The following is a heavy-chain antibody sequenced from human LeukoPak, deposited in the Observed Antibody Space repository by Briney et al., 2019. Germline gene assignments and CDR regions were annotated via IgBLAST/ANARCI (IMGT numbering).Heavy chain of an antibody. Sequence: PGGSLRLSCAASGFTFSSYAMSWVRQAPGKGLVWVSHINTDGSSTTYADSAKGRFTISRDNAKNTLYLQMNSLRAEDTAVYYCASDRGFHFDFWGQGALVTVSS. CDR1: GFTFSSYA. CDR2: INTDGSST. CDR3: ASDRGFHFDF. V-gene: IGHV3-74*01. D-gene: IGHD3-10*01. J-gene: IGHJ4*02.